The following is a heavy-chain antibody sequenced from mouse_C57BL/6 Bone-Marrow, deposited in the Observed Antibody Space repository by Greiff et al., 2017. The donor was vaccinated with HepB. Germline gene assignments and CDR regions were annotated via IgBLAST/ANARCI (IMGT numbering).Heavy chain of an antibody. D-gene: IGHD1-1*01. J-gene: IGHJ3*01. V-gene: IGHV1-52*01. CDR2: IDPSDSET. CDR3: ARSHGSSWFAY. CDR1: GYTFTSYW. Sequence: VQLQQPGAELVRPGSSVKLSFKASGYTFTSYWMHWVKQRPIQGLEWIGNIDPSDSETHYNQKFKDKATLTVDKSSSTAYMQLSSLTSEDSAVYYCARSHGSSWFAYWGQGTLVTVSA.